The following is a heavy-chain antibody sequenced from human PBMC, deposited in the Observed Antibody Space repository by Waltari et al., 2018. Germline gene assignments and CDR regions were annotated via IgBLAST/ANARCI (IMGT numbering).Heavy chain of an antibody. V-gene: IGHV3-48*04. D-gene: IGHD4-17*01. CDR2: ISDSGSVI. CDR3: ARGKTSVTAIDY. Sequence: EVQLVESGGGLVQPGGSLRLSCAAPGFSFSSYRMNWVRQAPGKGLEWVSHISDSGSVIYYADSVKGRFNISRDNAKNSLYLQMNSLRAEDTAVYYCARGKTSVTAIDYWGQGTLVTVSS. J-gene: IGHJ4*02. CDR1: GFSFSSYR.